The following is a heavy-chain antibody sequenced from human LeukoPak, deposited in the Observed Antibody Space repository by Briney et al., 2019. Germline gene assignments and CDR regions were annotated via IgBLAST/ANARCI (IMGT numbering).Heavy chain of an antibody. J-gene: IGHJ6*03. CDR3: ASGAIFDYYYYMDV. D-gene: IGHD3-3*01. CDR2: IIPIFVTA. CDR1: GGTFSSYA. V-gene: IGHV1-69*05. Sequence: SVKVSCKASGGTFSSYAISWVRQAPGQGLEWMGGIIPIFVTANYAQKFQGRVTITTDESTSTAYMELSSLRSEDTAVYYCASGAIFDYYYYMDVWGKGTTVTVSS.